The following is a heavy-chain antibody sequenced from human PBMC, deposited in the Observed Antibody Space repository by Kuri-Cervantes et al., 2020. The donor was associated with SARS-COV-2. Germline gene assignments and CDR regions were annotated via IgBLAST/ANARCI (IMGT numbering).Heavy chain of an antibody. CDR3: ARYYYDSRGYVFFDY. CDR2: IYSGGTT. Sequence: LRLSCTVSGGSIRSDGYYWSWIRQRPGKGLEWIGYIYSGGTTYYSPSLKSRLTISMDTSKNHFSLKLGAVTAADTVMYYCARYYYDSRGYVFFDYWGRGNPVTVSS. D-gene: IGHD3-22*01. V-gene: IGHV4-31*03. CDR1: GGSIRSDGYY. J-gene: IGHJ4*02.